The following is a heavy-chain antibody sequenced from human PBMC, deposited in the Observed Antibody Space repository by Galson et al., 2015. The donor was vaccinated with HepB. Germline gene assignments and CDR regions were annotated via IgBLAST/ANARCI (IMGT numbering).Heavy chain of an antibody. CDR3: ASPNSGYDLTDAFDI. J-gene: IGHJ3*02. CDR2: IDPSDSYT. Sequence: QSGAEVKKPGESLRISCKGSGYSFTSYWISWVRQMPGKGLEWMGRIDPSDSYTNYSPSFQGHVTISADKSISTACLQWGSLKASDTAMYYCASPNSGYDLTDAFDIWGQGTMVTVSS. CDR1: GYSFTSYW. V-gene: IGHV5-10-1*01. D-gene: IGHD5-12*01.